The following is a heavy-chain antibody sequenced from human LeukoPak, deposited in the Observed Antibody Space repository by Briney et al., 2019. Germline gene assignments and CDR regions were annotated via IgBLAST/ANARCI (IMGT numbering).Heavy chain of an antibody. D-gene: IGHD3-10*01. CDR3: ARRFSMVRGVRIQSFDY. CDR2: INTNTGNP. J-gene: IGHJ4*02. V-gene: IGHV7-4-1*02. Sequence: ASVKVSCKASGYTFTSYAMNWVRQAPGQGLEWMGWINTNTGNPTYAQGFTGRFVFSLDTSVSTAYLQISSLKAEDTAVYYCARRFSMVRGVRIQSFDYWGQGTLVTVSS. CDR1: GYTFTSYA.